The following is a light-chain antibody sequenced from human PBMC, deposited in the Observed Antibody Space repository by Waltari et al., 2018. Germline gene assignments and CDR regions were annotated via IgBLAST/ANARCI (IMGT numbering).Light chain of an antibody. J-gene: IGLJ2*01. Sequence: QSALTQPASVSGSPGQSITISCTSTIGDIGGYTSVSWYQHRPGKAPKLMVYEVNNRPSGVSFRFSGSKSGNTASLTISGLQAEDEADYFCSSYTNSNTFVVFGGGTKLTVL. CDR3: SSYTNSNTFVV. V-gene: IGLV2-14*01. CDR1: IGDIGGYTS. CDR2: EVN.